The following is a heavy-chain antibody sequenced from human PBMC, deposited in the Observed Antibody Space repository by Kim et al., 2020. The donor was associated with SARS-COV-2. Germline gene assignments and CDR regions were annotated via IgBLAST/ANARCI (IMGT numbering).Heavy chain of an antibody. D-gene: IGHD3-10*01. Sequence: SVKVSCKASGGTFSSYAISWVRQAPGQGLEWMGGIIPIFGTANYAQKFQGRVTITVDESTSTAYMELSSLRSEDTAVYYCARDVSYGSGSYSDYWGQGTLVTVSS. J-gene: IGHJ4*02. CDR1: GGTFSSYA. CDR2: IIPIFGTA. V-gene: IGHV1-69*13. CDR3: ARDVSYGSGSYSDY.